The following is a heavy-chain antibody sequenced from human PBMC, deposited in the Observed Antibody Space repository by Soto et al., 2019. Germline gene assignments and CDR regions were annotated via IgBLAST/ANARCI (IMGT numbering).Heavy chain of an antibody. CDR1: GFTFGDYA. V-gene: IGHV3-9*01. J-gene: IGHJ6*02. D-gene: IGHD2-15*01. CDR2: ISWNSGSI. Sequence: PGGSLRLSCAASGFTFGDYAMHWVRQAPGKGLEWVSGISWNSGSIGYADSVKGRFTISRDNAKNSLYLQMNSLRAEDSALYYCAKDMAPNLYCSGGSCYPTLVLDYGLDVWGQGTTVTVSS. CDR3: AKDMAPNLYCSGGSCYPTLVLDYGLDV.